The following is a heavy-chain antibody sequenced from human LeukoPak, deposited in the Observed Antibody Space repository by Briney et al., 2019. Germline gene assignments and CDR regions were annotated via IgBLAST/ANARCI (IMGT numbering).Heavy chain of an antibody. Sequence: ASVKVSCKASGGTFSSYAISWVRQAPGQGLEWMGKINPSDGSTRYAQKFQGRVTMTRDMSTSTVYMELSSLRSEDTAVYYCASSFYDLLVYFDYWGQGTLVTVSS. CDR1: GGTFSSYA. CDR3: ASSFYDLLVYFDY. CDR2: INPSDGST. J-gene: IGHJ4*02. V-gene: IGHV1-46*01. D-gene: IGHD5/OR15-5a*01.